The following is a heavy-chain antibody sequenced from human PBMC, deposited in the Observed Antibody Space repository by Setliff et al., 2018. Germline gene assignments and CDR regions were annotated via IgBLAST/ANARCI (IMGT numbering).Heavy chain of an antibody. V-gene: IGHV4-4*02. CDR3: ARGRNVAARLLDT. Sequence: PSETLSLTCTVSGGSISSSNWWTWVRQPPGKGLEWIGEIYHSGSINYNPSLKSRVTMSVDKSKNQFSLKLTSVTAADTAVYYCARGRNVAARLLDTWGQGSRVTVSS. J-gene: IGHJ5*02. D-gene: IGHD6-6*01. CDR1: GGSISSSNW. CDR2: IYHSGSI.